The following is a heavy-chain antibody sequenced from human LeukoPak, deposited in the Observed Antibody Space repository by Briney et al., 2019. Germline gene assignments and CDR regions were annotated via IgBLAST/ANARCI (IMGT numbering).Heavy chain of an antibody. Sequence: GASVKLCCYAAGYTFTSYGISWVRQAPGQGLEWMGWISAYNGNTNYAQKLQGRVTMTTHTSTSTDYMALRSMSSDDTAVYYCARSSSGYDSADYYYYYYMDVWGKGTTVTVSS. CDR2: ISAYNGNT. D-gene: IGHD5-12*01. V-gene: IGHV1-18*01. J-gene: IGHJ6*03. CDR1: GYTFTSYG. CDR3: ARSSSGYDSADYYYYYYMDV.